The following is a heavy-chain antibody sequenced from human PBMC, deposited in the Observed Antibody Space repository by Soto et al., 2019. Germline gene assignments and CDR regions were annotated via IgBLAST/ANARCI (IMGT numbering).Heavy chain of an antibody. V-gene: IGHV3-48*03. J-gene: IGHJ3*02. CDR1: GFTFSSYE. D-gene: IGHD2-8*01. CDR3: ASDRIMVYAIQHDAFDI. Sequence: LSLSCAGSGFTFSSYEMNWVRQVPGKRLEWVSYISSTGSTIYYADSVNGRFTISRDNAKNSLYLQMNSLRAEDTVVYYCASDRIMVYAIQHDAFDIWGQGTMVTVSS. CDR2: ISSTGSTI.